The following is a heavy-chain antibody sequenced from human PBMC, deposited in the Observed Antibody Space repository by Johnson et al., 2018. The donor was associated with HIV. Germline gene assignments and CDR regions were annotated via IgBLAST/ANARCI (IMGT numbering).Heavy chain of an antibody. CDR1: GFTFSSYG. D-gene: IGHD3-22*01. CDR3: GGDAWGNSGYPPNAFDV. CDR2: ISFDGSKK. J-gene: IGHJ3*01. Sequence: VQVVESGGGVVQPGRSLRLSCSASGFTFSSYGMHWVRQAAGKGLEWVAVISFDGSKKYYADSVRGRFTISRDNSKYTLYLQMHSLRTEDTAVYCCGGDAWGNSGYPPNAFDVWGQGRMVTVSS. V-gene: IGHV3-30*12.